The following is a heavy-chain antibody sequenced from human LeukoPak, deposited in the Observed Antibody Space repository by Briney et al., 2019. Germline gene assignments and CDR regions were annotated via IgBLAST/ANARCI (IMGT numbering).Heavy chain of an antibody. J-gene: IGHJ3*02. D-gene: IGHD3-22*01. CDR3: ARDTNRDYYDSSGYYFGGWGDNDKSPAFDI. V-gene: IGHV3-30*03. Sequence: PGGSLRLSCAASGFTFSSYGMHWVRQAPGKGLEWVAVISYDGSNKYYADSVKGRFTISRDNSKNTLYLQMNSLRAEDTAVYYCARDTNRDYYDSSGYYFGGWGDNDKSPAFDIWGQGTMVTVSS. CDR1: GFTFSSYG. CDR2: ISYDGSNK.